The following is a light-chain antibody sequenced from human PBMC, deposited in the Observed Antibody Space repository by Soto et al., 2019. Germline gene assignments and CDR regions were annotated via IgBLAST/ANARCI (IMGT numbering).Light chain of an antibody. V-gene: IGKV1-39*01. CDR2: GAS. J-gene: IGKJ5*01. CDR1: QSISTY. CDR3: QQSYSTPIT. Sequence: DIQITPSPASLSVSLGDRITITCRASQSISTYLNWYEQKPGKAPKFLMYGASFLQSGVPSRFSGSGSGTDFTLTISSLQPEDFATYYCQQSYSTPITFGQGTRLEIK.